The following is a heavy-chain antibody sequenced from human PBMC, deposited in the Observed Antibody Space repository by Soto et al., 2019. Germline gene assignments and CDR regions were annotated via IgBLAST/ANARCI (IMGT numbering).Heavy chain of an antibody. CDR1: GFTFSSYS. Sequence: EVQLVESGGGLVKPGGSLRLSCAASGFTFSSYSMNWVRQAPGKGLEWVSSISSSSSYIYYADSVKGRFTISRDNAKNSLYLQMNSLRAEDTAVYYCARTRGSSGWYLRNAFDIWGQGTMVTVSS. V-gene: IGHV3-21*01. J-gene: IGHJ3*02. CDR2: ISSSSSYI. D-gene: IGHD6-19*01. CDR3: ARTRGSSGWYLRNAFDI.